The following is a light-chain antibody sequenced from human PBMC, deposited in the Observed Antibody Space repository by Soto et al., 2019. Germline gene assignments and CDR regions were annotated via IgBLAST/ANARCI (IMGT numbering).Light chain of an antibody. CDR3: CSCAGSSTV. J-gene: IGLJ3*02. Sequence: QSALTQPASVSGSPGQSITISCTGTSSDVGSYNLVSWYQQHPGKAPKLMIYEGSKRPSGVSNRFSGSKSGNTASLTISGLHAEDEADYYCCSCAGSSTVFGGGTKVTVL. CDR2: EGS. CDR1: SSDVGSYNL. V-gene: IGLV2-23*01.